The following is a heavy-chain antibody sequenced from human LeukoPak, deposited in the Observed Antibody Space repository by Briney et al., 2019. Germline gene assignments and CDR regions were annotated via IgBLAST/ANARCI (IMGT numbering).Heavy chain of an antibody. J-gene: IGHJ4*02. CDR1: GFIFSSFG. CDR2: IRYDGSSK. D-gene: IGHD6-19*01. Sequence: GGSLRLSCVASGFIFSSFGLHWARQAPGKGLEWVAFIRYDGSSKYYADSVKGRFTISRDISRNTLYLEMNSLRPDDTAVYYCAKMSSQWGQGTMVAVSS. CDR3: AKMSSQ. V-gene: IGHV3-30*02.